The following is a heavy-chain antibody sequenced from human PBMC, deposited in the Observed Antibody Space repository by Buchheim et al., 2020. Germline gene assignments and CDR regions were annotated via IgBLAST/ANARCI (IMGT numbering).Heavy chain of an antibody. Sequence: QVQLVESGGGVVQPGRSLRLSCAASGFTFSSYAMHWVRQAPGKGLEWVAVISYDGSNKYYADSVKGRFTISRDNSKNTLYLQMNSLRAEETAVYYWASDRELRYFDWYYGMDVWGKGTTVTVSS. J-gene: IGHJ6*04. CDR2: ISYDGSNK. CDR1: GFTFSSYA. V-gene: IGHV3-30-3*01. D-gene: IGHD3-9*01. CDR3: ASDRELRYFDWYYGMDV.